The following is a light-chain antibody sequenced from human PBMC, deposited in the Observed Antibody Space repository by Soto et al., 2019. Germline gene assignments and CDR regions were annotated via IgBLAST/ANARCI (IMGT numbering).Light chain of an antibody. CDR3: CSYAGSSSHVV. Sequence: QSVLTQPASVSGSPGQSITISCTGTSSGVGSYNLVSWYQQHPGKAPKLMIYEVSKRPSGVSNRFSGSKSGNTASLTISGLQAEDEPDYYCCSYAGSSSHVVFGGGTKVTVL. CDR1: SSGVGSYNL. CDR2: EVS. V-gene: IGLV2-23*02. J-gene: IGLJ2*01.